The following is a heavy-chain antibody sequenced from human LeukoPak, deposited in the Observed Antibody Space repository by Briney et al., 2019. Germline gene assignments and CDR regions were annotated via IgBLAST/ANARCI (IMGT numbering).Heavy chain of an antibody. D-gene: IGHD5-24*01. CDR1: GGSISSYY. V-gene: IGHV4-59*01. J-gene: IGHJ4*02. CDR3: ARDGYNPFAY. CDR2: IYYSGST. Sequence: PSETLSLTCTVSGGSISSYYWSWIRQPPGKGLEWIGYIYYSGSTNYNPSLKSRVTISVDTSKNQFSLKLSSVTAADTAVYYRARDGYNPFAYWGQGTLVTVSS.